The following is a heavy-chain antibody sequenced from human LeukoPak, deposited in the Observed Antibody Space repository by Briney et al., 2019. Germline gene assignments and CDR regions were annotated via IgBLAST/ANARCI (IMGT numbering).Heavy chain of an antibody. CDR1: GYSISSGYY. Sequence: SETLSLTCTVSGYSISSGYYWGWIRQPPGKGLEWIGSIYHSGSTYYNPSPKSRVTISVDTSKNQFSLKLSSVTAADTAVYYCATKAAAGKRYYYYYYMDVWGKGTTVTVSS. D-gene: IGHD6-13*01. CDR3: ATKAAAGKRYYYYYYMDV. J-gene: IGHJ6*03. CDR2: IYHSGST. V-gene: IGHV4-38-2*02.